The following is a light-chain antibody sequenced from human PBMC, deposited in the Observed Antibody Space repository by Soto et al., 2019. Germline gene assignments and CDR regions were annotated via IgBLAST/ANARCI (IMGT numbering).Light chain of an antibody. CDR2: KAS. CDR1: QSISSW. J-gene: IGKJ2*01. V-gene: IGKV1-5*03. CDR3: QQYNSYSVYT. Sequence: DIQMTQSPSTLSASVGDRVTITCRASQSISSWLAWYQQKPGKAPKLLIYKASSLESGVPSRFSGSGSGKEFTLTISSLPPDDFATYYCQQYNSYSVYTFGQGTKLQIK.